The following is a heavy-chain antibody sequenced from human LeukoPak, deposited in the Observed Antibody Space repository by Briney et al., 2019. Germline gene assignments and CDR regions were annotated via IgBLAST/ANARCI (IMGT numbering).Heavy chain of an antibody. D-gene: IGHD2-8*01. J-gene: IGHJ5*01. CDR2: ISSSGGY. CDR3: ARHNGWFDY. V-gene: IGHV3-48*03. Sequence: GGSLRLSCAASGFTFSSYEMDWVCQAPEKGLEWISYISSSGGYMYADSVKGRFTISRDNAKNSLYLQMNSLRVEDTGVYYCARHNGWFDYWGQGTLVTVSS. CDR1: GFTFSSYE.